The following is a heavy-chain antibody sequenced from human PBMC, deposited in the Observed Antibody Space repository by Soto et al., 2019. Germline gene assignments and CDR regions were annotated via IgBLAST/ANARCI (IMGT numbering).Heavy chain of an antibody. CDR3: ASLWPRTYYYGLGI. J-gene: IGHJ3*02. V-gene: IGHV5-51*01. D-gene: IGHD3-10*01. CDR2: IYPGDSDT. CDR1: GNSFNNW. Sequence: PGESLKISCKGLGNSFNNWIGWVRQMPGKGLEWVGIIYPGDSDTRYSPSFQGQVTISADKSISTAYLQWSSLKASDTAMYYCASLWPRTYYYGLGIWGQGTMVTVS.